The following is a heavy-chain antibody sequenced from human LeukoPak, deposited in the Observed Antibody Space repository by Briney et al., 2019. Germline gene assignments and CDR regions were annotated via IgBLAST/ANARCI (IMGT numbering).Heavy chain of an antibody. Sequence: ASVKVSCKASGYTFTSYDINWVRQATGQGLEWIGWMNPNSGNTGYAQKFQGRVTMTRNTSISTAYMELSSLRSEDTAVYYCARARWAYYYDSSGYKYWGQGTLVTVSS. CDR1: GYTFTSYD. J-gene: IGHJ4*02. CDR3: ARARWAYYYDSSGYKY. CDR2: MNPNSGNT. D-gene: IGHD3-22*01. V-gene: IGHV1-8*01.